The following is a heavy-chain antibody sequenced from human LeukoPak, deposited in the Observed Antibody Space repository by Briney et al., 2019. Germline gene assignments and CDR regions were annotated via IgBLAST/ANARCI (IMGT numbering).Heavy chain of an antibody. D-gene: IGHD1-14*01. V-gene: IGHV4-4*09. CDR3: ARRTPENFDY. CDR1: GGSIRTYY. CDR2: IYTSGST. Sequence: SETLSLTCTVSGGSIRTYYWSWIRQPPGKGLEWIGYIYTSGSTNYNPSLKSRVTISVDTSKNQFSLKLSSVTAADTAVYYCARRTPENFDYWAREPWSPSPQ. J-gene: IGHJ4*02.